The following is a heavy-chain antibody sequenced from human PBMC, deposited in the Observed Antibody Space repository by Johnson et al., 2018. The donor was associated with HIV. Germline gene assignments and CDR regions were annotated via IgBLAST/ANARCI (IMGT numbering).Heavy chain of an antibody. CDR3: LRSIPATGRDAFDV. CDR2: ISYDGSNK. V-gene: IGHV3-30-3*01. J-gene: IGHJ3*01. Sequence: QMLLVESGGGVVQPGRSLRLSCAASGFTFSSYALHWVRQAPGKGLEWVAVISYDGSNKYYADSVKGRFTISRDNSKNTLYLQMNSLRAEDTAVYYCLRSIPATGRDAFDVWGQGTMVTVSS. D-gene: IGHD6-13*01. CDR1: GFTFSSYA.